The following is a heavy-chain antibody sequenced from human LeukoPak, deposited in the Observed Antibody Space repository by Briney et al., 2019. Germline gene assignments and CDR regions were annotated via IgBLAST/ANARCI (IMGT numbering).Heavy chain of an antibody. D-gene: IGHD3-10*01. CDR3: ASLLWFGELLPHFDY. CDR2: IYYSGST. V-gene: IGHV4-39*01. CDR1: GFTFSSYA. J-gene: IGHJ4*02. Sequence: PGGSLRLSCAASGFTFSSYAMSWVRQTPGKGLEWIGSIYYSGSTYYNPSLKSRVTISVDTSKNQFSLKLSSVTAADTAVYYCASLLWFGELLPHFDYWGQGTLVTVSS.